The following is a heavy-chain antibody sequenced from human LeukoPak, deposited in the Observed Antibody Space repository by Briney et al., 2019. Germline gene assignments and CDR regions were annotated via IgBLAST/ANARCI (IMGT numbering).Heavy chain of an antibody. J-gene: IGHJ6*04. D-gene: IGHD4-17*01. V-gene: IGHV4-59*01. CDR1: GGSISSYY. CDR3: AGTDDYGDYYYYYGMDV. Sequence: SETLSLTCTVSGGSISSYYWSWIRQPPGKELEWIGYIYYSGSTNYNPSLKSRVTISVDTSKNQFSLKLSSVTAADTAVYYCAGTDDYGDYYYYYGMDVWGKGTTVTVSS. CDR2: IYYSGST.